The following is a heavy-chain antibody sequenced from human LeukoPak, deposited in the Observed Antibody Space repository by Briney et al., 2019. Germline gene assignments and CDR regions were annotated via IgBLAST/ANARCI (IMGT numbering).Heavy chain of an antibody. CDR3: ARSSLGEGENY. CDR2: IYYSGST. J-gene: IGHJ4*02. V-gene: IGHV4-59*01. D-gene: IGHD3-16*01. CDR1: GGSFSSYY. Sequence: SETLTLTCTVSGGSFSSYYWSWIRQPPGKGLEWIGYIYYSGSTNYNPSHKSRVTISVDTSKNQYSLKLSSVTAADTAVYYCARSSLGEGENYWGQGTLVTVSS.